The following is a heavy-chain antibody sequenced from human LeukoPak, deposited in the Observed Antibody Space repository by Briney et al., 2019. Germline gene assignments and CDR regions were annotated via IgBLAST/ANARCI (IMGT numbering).Heavy chain of an antibody. V-gene: IGHV1-8*01. J-gene: IGHJ4*02. D-gene: IGHD3-22*01. CDR2: MNPNSGNT. CDR1: GYNFTSYD. Sequence: ASVKVSCKASGYNFTSYDINWVRQATGQGLEWMGWMNPNSGNTGYAQKFQGRVTMTRNTSISTAYMELSSLRSEDTAVYYCARGRNAQVVVVITTVVFDYWGQGTLVTVSS. CDR3: ARGRNAQVVVVITTVVFDY.